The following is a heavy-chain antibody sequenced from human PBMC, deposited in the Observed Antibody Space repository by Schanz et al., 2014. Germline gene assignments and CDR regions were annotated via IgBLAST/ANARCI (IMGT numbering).Heavy chain of an antibody. CDR3: ARDGNQPLDA. J-gene: IGHJ5*02. CDR1: GATFNSYA. CDR2: ISGYNGKT. Sequence: QVRLVQSGAEVKKPGSSVKVSCKSSGATFNSYAFGWVRQAPGQGLEWMGWISGYNGKTIYLDNLEDRISMTPDTATSTAYMELRNLRSADTAVYYCARDGNQPLDAWGQGTLVTVSS. V-gene: IGHV1-18*01. D-gene: IGHD2-2*01.